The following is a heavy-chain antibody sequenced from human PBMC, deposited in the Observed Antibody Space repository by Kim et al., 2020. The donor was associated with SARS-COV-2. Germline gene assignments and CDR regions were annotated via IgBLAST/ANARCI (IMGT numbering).Heavy chain of an antibody. CDR3: ARGLKGRSGSGGYFDL. J-gene: IGHJ2*01. Sequence: SLKSRVTISVDTSKNQFSLKLSSVTAADTAVYYCARGLKGRSGSGGYFDLWGRGTLVTVSS. V-gene: IGHV4-34*01. D-gene: IGHD1-26*01.